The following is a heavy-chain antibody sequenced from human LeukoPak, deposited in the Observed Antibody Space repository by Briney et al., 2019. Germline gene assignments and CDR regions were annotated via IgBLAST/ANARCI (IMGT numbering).Heavy chain of an antibody. J-gene: IGHJ5*02. V-gene: IGHV1-2*02. CDR2: INPNSGGT. CDR1: GYTFSDYY. Sequence: GASVKVSCKASGYTFSDYYLHWVRQAPGQGLECMGWINPNSGGTSYGQKFQGRVTMTRDTSISTAYMELSRLRSDDTAVYYCARSIVVVIDWFDTWGQGTLVTVSS. D-gene: IGHD2-21*01. CDR3: ARSIVVVIDWFDT.